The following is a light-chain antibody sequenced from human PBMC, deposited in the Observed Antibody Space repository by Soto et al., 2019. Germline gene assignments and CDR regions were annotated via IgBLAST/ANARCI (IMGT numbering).Light chain of an antibody. Sequence: QSVLTQPPSVSGAPGQRVTVSCTGSSSNIGAGYEVHWYQQLPGTAPKLLIYGNTNRPSGVPDRFSGSKSGTSASLAISGLQAEDEADYYCGSYTTSSNYVFGTGTKLTVL. V-gene: IGLV1-40*01. CDR1: SSNIGAGYE. CDR3: GSYTTSSNYV. CDR2: GNT. J-gene: IGLJ1*01.